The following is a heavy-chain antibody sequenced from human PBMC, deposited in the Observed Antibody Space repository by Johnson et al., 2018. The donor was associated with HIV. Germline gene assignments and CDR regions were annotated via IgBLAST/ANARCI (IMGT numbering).Heavy chain of an antibody. J-gene: IGHJ3*02. Sequence: QVQLVESGGGLAKPGGSLRLSCAASGFTFNVYYMTWIRQAAGKGLEWVSYISTSGGTIYYAASVKGRLTISRDNAKNSVYLQMNSLRAEDTAVYYCAKALGWELSIWGQGTMVTVSS. CDR3: AKALGWELSI. D-gene: IGHD1-26*01. CDR1: GFTFNVYY. V-gene: IGHV3-11*04. CDR2: ISTSGGTI.